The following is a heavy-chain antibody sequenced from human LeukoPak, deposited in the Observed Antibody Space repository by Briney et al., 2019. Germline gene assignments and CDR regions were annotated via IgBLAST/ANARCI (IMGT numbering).Heavy chain of an antibody. CDR2: VYSSGSA. V-gene: IGHV4-39*07. Sequence: RSETLSLTCTVSGDSISRSSYFWAWLRQPPGKGLEWIGSVYSSGSAYYNPSLRSQITISVDTSKNQFSLKLTSVAAADTAMYYCTRDTEYPGAGFDYGGQGIPVTVSS. CDR3: TRDTEYPGAGFDY. CDR1: GDSISRSSYF. J-gene: IGHJ4*02. D-gene: IGHD2-2*01.